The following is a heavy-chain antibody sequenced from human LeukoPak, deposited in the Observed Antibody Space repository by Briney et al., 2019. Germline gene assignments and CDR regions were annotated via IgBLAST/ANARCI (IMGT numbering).Heavy chain of an antibody. CDR1: GYSFSVYE. CDR3: VRLRRSSATGGYYYYYDY. CDR2: ISSSGTTT. Sequence: GGSLRLSCAASGYSFSVYEMHWVRQAPGKGLEWISDISSSGTTTYYADSVRGRFTISRDNAKNSLFLQMDSLSAEDTAVYYCVRLRRSSATGGYYYYYDYWGQGILVTVSS. D-gene: IGHD3-22*01. V-gene: IGHV3-48*03. J-gene: IGHJ4*02.